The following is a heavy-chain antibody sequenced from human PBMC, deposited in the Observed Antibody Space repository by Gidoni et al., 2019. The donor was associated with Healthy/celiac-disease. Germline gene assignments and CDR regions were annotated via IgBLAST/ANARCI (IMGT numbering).Heavy chain of an antibody. CDR1: GGSISSSSYY. Sequence: QLQLQESRPGLVTPSETQSLTCTVSGGSISSSSYYWGWIRQPPGKGLEWTGSIYYSGSTSYNLCLKSRVTIAVDTSKNQFSLKLSSVTAEDTAVYYCARAVVGATTHFDYWGQGTLVTVSS. V-gene: IGHV4-39*07. D-gene: IGHD1-26*01. J-gene: IGHJ4*02. CDR2: IYYSGST. CDR3: ARAVVGATTHFDY.